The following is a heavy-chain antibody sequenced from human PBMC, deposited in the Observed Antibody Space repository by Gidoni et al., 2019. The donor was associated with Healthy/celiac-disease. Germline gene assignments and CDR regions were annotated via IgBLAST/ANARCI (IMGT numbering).Heavy chain of an antibody. CDR1: GYTFTSYY. CDR3: AISGGIVATICAYDY. J-gene: IGHJ4*02. CDR2: INPSGGST. V-gene: IGHV1-46*03. Sequence: QVQLVQSGAEVKKPGAAVKVSCKASGYTFTSYYMHWVRQAPGQGRDWMGIINPSGGSTSYAQKFQGRVTMTRDTSTSTVYMALSSLRSEDTAVYYCAISGGIVATICAYDYWGQGTLVTVSS. D-gene: IGHD5-12*01.